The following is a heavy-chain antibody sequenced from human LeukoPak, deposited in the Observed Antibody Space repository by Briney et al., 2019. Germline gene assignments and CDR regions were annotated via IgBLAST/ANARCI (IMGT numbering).Heavy chain of an antibody. D-gene: IGHD6-13*01. J-gene: IGHJ4*02. V-gene: IGHV3-23*01. Sequence: SGGSLRLSCAASGFTFSSYGMSWVRQAPGKGLEWVSAISGSGGSTYYADSVKGRFTISRDNSKNTLYLQMNSLRAEDTAVYYCAKAEQAAAGTIDYWGQGTLVTVSS. CDR1: GFTFSSYG. CDR2: ISGSGGST. CDR3: AKAEQAAAGTIDY.